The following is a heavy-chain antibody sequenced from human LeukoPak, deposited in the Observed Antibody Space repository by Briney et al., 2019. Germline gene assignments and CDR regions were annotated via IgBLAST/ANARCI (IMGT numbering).Heavy chain of an antibody. CDR2: ISGSGGST. J-gene: IGHJ4*02. CDR3: AKEEIVVVPAATRPFDY. D-gene: IGHD2-2*01. Sequence: PGGSLRLSCAASGFTFSSYAMSWVRQAPGKGLEWVSAISGSGGSTYYADSVKGRFTISRDNSKNTLYLQMNSLRAEDTAVYYCAKEEIVVVPAATRPFDYWGQGTLVTVSS. CDR1: GFTFSSYA. V-gene: IGHV3-23*01.